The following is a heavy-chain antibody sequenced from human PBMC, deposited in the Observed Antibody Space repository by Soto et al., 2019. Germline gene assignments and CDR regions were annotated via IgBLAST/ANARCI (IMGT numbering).Heavy chain of an antibody. CDR1: GGSISSGGYY. CDR2: IYYSGST. CDR3: ARKEDYGSGSSWYFDL. Sequence: QVQLQESGPGLVKPSQTLSLTCTVSGGSISSGGYYWRWIRQHPGKGLEWIGYIYYSGSTYYNPSLESRVTISVDTSKNQFSLKLSSVTAADTAVYYCARKEDYGSGSSWYFDLWGRGTLVTVSS. J-gene: IGHJ2*01. D-gene: IGHD3-10*01. V-gene: IGHV4-31*03.